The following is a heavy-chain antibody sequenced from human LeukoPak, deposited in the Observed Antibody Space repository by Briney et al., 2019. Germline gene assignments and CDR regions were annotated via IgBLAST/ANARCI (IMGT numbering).Heavy chain of an antibody. CDR3: ARGSSYDFWSGYFDH. V-gene: IGHV1-69*05. J-gene: IGHJ4*02. CDR1: GGTFSSYA. D-gene: IGHD3-3*01. Sequence: SVKVSCKASGGTFSSYAISWVRQAPGQGLEWMGGIIPIFGTANYAQKFQGRVTITTDESTSTAYMELSSLRSEDTAVYYCARGSSYDFWSGYFDHWGQGTLVTVSS. CDR2: IIPIFGTA.